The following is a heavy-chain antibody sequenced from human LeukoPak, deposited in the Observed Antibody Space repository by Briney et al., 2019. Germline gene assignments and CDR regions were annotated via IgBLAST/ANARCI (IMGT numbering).Heavy chain of an antibody. Sequence: GGSLRLSCAASGFTFSTYGMHWVRQAPGRGLEWVAFIRSDGSNVYYADSVKGRFTISRDNSKNTLYLQMSSLRSEDTAVYYCAVMATTTWGDFDYWGQGTLVTVSS. D-gene: IGHD5-24*01. CDR2: IRSDGSNV. V-gene: IGHV3-30*02. J-gene: IGHJ4*02. CDR3: AVMATTTWGDFDY. CDR1: GFTFSTYG.